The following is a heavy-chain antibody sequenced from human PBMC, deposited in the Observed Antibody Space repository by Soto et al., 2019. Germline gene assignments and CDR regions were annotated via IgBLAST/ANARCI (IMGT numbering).Heavy chain of an antibody. V-gene: IGHV5-51*01. CDR1: GYRFTTYW. D-gene: IGHD6-6*01. CDR3: ARIFEYRSSHGRAV. Sequence: GNALKISCKHSGYRFTTYWIGWVRQMPGKGLEWMGIIYPGDSDTRYSPSFQGQVTISADKSISTAYLQWSSLKASDTAMYYFARIFEYRSSHGRAVWGQWTTVTVAS. J-gene: IGHJ6*02. CDR2: IYPGDSDT.